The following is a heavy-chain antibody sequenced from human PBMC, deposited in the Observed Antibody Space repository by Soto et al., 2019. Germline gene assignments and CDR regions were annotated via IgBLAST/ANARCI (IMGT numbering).Heavy chain of an antibody. CDR3: ARDRPITMIGVVIISSYFYK. CDR2: ISYSGST. Sequence: PSETLSLTCTVSGGSISSGDYYWSWIRQPPGKGLEWIGYISYSGSTYYNPSLKCRVTISVDTSKNQFSLKLSSVTAADTAVYYCARDRPITMIGVVIISSYFYKWGQGTLLPVSS. D-gene: IGHD3-3*01. V-gene: IGHV4-30-4*01. CDR1: GGSISSGDYY. J-gene: IGHJ4*02.